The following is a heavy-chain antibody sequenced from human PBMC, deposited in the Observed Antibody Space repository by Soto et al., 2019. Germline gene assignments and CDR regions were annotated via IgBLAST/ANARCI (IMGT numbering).Heavy chain of an antibody. Sequence: SETLSLTCTVSGDSISSSYWSWIRQSPGKGLEWIGNIFDSGSTNYNPSLKSRVTISVDTSKNQFSLRVRSVTAADTAVYYCAGHYYDSSGYYSRPYYFDYWGQGTLVTVSS. V-gene: IGHV4-59*01. CDR3: AGHYYDSSGYYSRPYYFDY. CDR2: IFDSGST. D-gene: IGHD3-22*01. J-gene: IGHJ4*02. CDR1: GDSISSSY.